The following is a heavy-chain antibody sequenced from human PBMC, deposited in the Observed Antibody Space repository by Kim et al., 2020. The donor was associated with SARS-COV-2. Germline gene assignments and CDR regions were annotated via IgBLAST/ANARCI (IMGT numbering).Heavy chain of an antibody. Sequence: GGSLRLSCAASGFTFSSYWMHWVRQAPGKGLVWVSRINSDGSSTSYADSVKGRFTISRDNAKNTLYLQMNSLRAEDTAVYYCARGGYDFWSGYYTSVSVYWGQGTLVTVSS. D-gene: IGHD3-3*01. CDR2: INSDGSST. CDR1: GFTFSSYW. CDR3: ARGGYDFWSGYYTSVSVY. V-gene: IGHV3-74*01. J-gene: IGHJ4*02.